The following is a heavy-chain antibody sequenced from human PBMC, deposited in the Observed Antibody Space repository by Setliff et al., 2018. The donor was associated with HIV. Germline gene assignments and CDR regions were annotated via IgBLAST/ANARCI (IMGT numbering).Heavy chain of an antibody. V-gene: IGHV4-59*11. CDR1: SGAISSHY. D-gene: IGHD3-22*01. CDR2: IYSSGRT. J-gene: IGHJ3*02. CDR3: ARAYYDSSGYYWGDFDI. Sequence: PSETLSLTCTVSSGAISSHYWIWIRQPPGKGLEWMGCIYSSGRTNYNPSLKSRVTISVDTSKNQFSLKLSSVTAADTAVYYCARAYYDSSGYYWGDFDIWGQGTMVTVSS.